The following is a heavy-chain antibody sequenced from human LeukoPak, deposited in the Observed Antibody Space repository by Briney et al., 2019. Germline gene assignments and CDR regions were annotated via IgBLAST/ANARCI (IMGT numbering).Heavy chain of an antibody. CDR3: ARDIELST. V-gene: IGHV3-23*01. CDR1: GFTFSISA. D-gene: IGHD5-18*01. J-gene: IGHJ3*01. Sequence: GGSLRLSCAVSGFTFSISAMTWVRQAPGKGLEWVSLINYSGANAYYADSVRGRFAISRDNSKNMLYLQMNSLRAEDTAIYYCARDIELSTWGQGTMVSV. CDR2: INYSGANA.